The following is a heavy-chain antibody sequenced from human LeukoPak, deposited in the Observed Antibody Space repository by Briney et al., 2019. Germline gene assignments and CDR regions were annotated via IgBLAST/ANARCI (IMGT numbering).Heavy chain of an antibody. CDR1: GSTFTGYY. Sequence: ASVKVSCKTSGSTFTGYYMHWVRQAPGQGPEWMGRIIPNSGDTNCAKRFQGRVTMTTDTSTSTAYMELRSLRSDDTAVYYCARDSSSWYARGSYYYYGMDVWGQGTTVTVSS. CDR2: IIPNSGDT. J-gene: IGHJ6*02. CDR3: ARDSSSWYARGSYYYYGMDV. V-gene: IGHV1-2*06. D-gene: IGHD6-13*01.